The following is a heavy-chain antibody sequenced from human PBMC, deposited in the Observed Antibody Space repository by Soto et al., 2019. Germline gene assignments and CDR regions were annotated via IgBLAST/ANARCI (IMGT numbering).Heavy chain of an antibody. CDR1: GGSIGTYY. J-gene: IGHJ6*02. V-gene: IGHV4-59*01. Sequence: QVQLQESGPGLVKPSETLSLICTVSGGSIGTYYWGWIRQPPGKGLEWIGFIYYSGSTNYNPSLRGXXTXSXXTSKHQFSLKLRSVTAADTAVYACARDGAYYGMAVWGQGTTVTVSS. CDR3: ARDGAYYGMAV. CDR2: IYYSGST. D-gene: IGHD3-16*01.